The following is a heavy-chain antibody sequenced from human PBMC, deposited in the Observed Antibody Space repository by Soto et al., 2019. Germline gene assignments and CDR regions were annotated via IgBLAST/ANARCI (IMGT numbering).Heavy chain of an antibody. D-gene: IGHD2-2*01. CDR2: ISYSGGST. CDR3: AKDRARGYCTSSGCYGDYYYYMDV. Sequence: EVQLLESGGGLVQPGGSLRLSCAASGFTFSSYAMSWVRQAPGKGLEWVSAISYSGGSTYYADSVKGRFTISRDNSKNTLYVQMKSLRAEDTAVYYCAKDRARGYCTSSGCYGDYYYYMDVWGKGTTVTVSS. J-gene: IGHJ6*03. CDR1: GFTFSSYA. V-gene: IGHV3-23*01.